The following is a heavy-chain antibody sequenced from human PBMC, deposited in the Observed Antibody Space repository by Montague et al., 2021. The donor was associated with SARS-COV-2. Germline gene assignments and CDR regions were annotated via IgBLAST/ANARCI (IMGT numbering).Heavy chain of an antibody. D-gene: IGHD6-13*01. V-gene: IGHV3-33*01. CDR2: KWYDGSNK. CDR1: GFTFSSYG. Sequence: SLRLSCAASGFTFSSYGMHWVRQAPGKGLEWVAVKWYDGSNKYYXXSLKGRFTISRGNSKNTLYLQMNSLRAEDTAVYYCAREGYSSSWNGDYFDYWGQGTLVTVSS. CDR3: AREGYSSSWNGDYFDY. J-gene: IGHJ4*02.